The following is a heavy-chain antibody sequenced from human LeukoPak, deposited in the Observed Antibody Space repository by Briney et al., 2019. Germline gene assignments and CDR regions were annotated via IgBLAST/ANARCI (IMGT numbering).Heavy chain of an antibody. V-gene: IGHV3-30-3*01. Sequence: RSGGSLLLSCAASGFPFSSYAMHWVRPAPGKGLEWVAVISYDGSNKYYADSVKGRFTISRDNSKNTLYLQMNSLRAEDTAVYYCARDPAAMNYYYGMDVWGQGTTVTVSS. CDR2: ISYDGSNK. CDR1: GFPFSSYA. J-gene: IGHJ6*02. D-gene: IGHD2-2*01. CDR3: ARDPAAMNYYYGMDV.